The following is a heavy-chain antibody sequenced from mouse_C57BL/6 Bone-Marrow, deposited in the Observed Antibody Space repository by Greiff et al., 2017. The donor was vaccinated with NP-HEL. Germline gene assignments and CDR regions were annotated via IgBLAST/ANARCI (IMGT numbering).Heavy chain of an antibody. V-gene: IGHV5-4*01. J-gene: IGHJ3*01. D-gene: IGHD1-1*01. CDR3: ARALRGGFAY. CDR1: GFTFSSYA. CDR2: ISDGGSYT. Sequence: EVQLVESGGGLVKPGGSLKLSCAASGFTFSSYAMSWVRQTPEKRLEWVATISDGGSYTYYPDNVKGRFTISRDNAKNNLYLQMSHLKSEDTAMYYCARALRGGFAYWGQGTLVTVSA.